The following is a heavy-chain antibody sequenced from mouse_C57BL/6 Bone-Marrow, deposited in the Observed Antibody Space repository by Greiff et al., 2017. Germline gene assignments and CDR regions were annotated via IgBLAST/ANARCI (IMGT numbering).Heavy chain of an antibody. J-gene: IGHJ3*01. Sequence: VQGVESGPGLVQPSQSLSITCTVSGFSLTSYGVHWVRQSPGKGLEWLGVIWSGGSTDYNAAFISRLSISKDNSKSQVFFKMNSLQADDTAIYYCASYDYVAWFAYWGQGTLVTVSA. V-gene: IGHV2-2*01. CDR2: IWSGGST. D-gene: IGHD2-4*01. CDR3: ASYDYVAWFAY. CDR1: GFSLTSYG.